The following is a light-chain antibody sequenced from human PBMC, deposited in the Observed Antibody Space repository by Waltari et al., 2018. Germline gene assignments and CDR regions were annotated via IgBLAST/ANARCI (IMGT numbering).Light chain of an antibody. J-gene: IGKJ1*01. CDR3: QQSYSNPGT. V-gene: IGKV1-39*01. Sequence: DIQMTQSPSSLSASVGDRVTITCRASQSITIYLKWYQQKPGKAPELLIYTASSLQSGVPSRFSGSGSGTDFTLTISSLQPEDFAIYYCQQSYSNPGTFGQGTKVEIK. CDR2: TAS. CDR1: QSITIY.